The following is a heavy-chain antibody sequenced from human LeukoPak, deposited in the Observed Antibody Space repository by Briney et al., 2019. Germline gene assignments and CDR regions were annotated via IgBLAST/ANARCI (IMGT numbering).Heavy chain of an antibody. CDR1: GFTFSTYG. D-gene: IGHD5-18*01. CDR2: ISGSGGST. Sequence: GGSLRLSCVASGFTFSTYGMSWVRQAPGKGLEWVSAISGSGGSTYYADSVKGRFTISRDNSKNTLYLQMNSLRAEDTAVYYCAKGDKPVIAMVKFDYWGQGTLVTVSS. V-gene: IGHV3-23*01. CDR3: AKGDKPVIAMVKFDY. J-gene: IGHJ4*02.